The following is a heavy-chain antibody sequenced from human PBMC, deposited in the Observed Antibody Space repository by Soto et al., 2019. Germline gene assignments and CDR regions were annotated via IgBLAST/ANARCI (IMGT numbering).Heavy chain of an antibody. Sequence: SETLSLTCTVSGVSISGYYWSWIRQPPGKGLEWIGYIHSSGSTNYNPSLKSRVTMSVDTSANHFSLKLSSVTAADTALYYCARIRYYFDSGGYIFEYWGQGSQVTVSS. CDR2: IHSSGST. D-gene: IGHD3-22*01. CDR3: ARIRYYFDSGGYIFEY. J-gene: IGHJ4*02. CDR1: GVSISGYY. V-gene: IGHV4-59*01.